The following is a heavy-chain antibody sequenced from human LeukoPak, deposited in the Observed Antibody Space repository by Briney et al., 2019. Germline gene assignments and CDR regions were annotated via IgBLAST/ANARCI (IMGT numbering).Heavy chain of an antibody. CDR2: IYYSGST. CDR1: GGSVSSGSYY. Sequence: PSETLSLTCTVSGGSVSSGSYYWSWIRQPPGKGLEWIGYIYYSGSTNYNPSLKSRVTISVDTSKNQFSLKLSSVTAADTAVYYCARITGTFGVVIFQYYLDYWGQGTLVTVSS. J-gene: IGHJ4*02. CDR3: ARITGTFGVVIFQYYLDY. V-gene: IGHV4-61*01. D-gene: IGHD3-3*02.